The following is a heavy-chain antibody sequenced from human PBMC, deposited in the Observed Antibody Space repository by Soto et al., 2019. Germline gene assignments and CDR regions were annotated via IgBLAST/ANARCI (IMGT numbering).Heavy chain of an antibody. D-gene: IGHD6-13*01. Sequence: QVQLVQSGAEVKKPGSSVKVSCKASGGTFSSYAISWVRQAPGQGLEWMGGIIPIFGTANYAQKFQGRVTITADESTSAAYMKLSSLRSEDTAVYYCGSIAAAGTRYYYYYGMDVWGQGTTVTVSS. J-gene: IGHJ6*02. V-gene: IGHV1-69*01. CDR2: IIPIFGTA. CDR3: GSIAAAGTRYYYYYGMDV. CDR1: GGTFSSYA.